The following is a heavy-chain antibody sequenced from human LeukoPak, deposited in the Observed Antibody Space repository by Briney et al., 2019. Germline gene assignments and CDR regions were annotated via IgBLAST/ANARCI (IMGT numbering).Heavy chain of an antibody. Sequence: GASVKVTCKASEYTFTGYYMVWVRQAPGQGLEWMGWINPNSGGTNYAQKFQGRVTMTRDTSISTAYMELSRLRSDDTAVYYCSCTSTPYYYYMDVWGKGTTVTISS. CDR3: SCTSTPYYYYMDV. D-gene: IGHD2-2*01. CDR2: INPNSGGT. J-gene: IGHJ6*03. CDR1: EYTFTGYY. V-gene: IGHV1-2*02.